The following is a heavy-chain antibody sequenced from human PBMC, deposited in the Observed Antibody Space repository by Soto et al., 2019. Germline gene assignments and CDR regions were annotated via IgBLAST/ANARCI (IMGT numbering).Heavy chain of an antibody. CDR1: GGSNSSYN. V-gene: IGHV4-59*01. CDR3: AGLYDSSGYPFDY. D-gene: IGHD3-22*01. J-gene: IGHJ4*02. Sequence: SATLSLTCTVSGGSNSSYNWSCIRQHPGEGLEWVVYIYYSGSSNYNPSLKSRVTISVDTSKNQFSLKLISVTAADTAVYYCAGLYDSSGYPFDYWGQGTLVTVS. CDR2: IYYSGSS.